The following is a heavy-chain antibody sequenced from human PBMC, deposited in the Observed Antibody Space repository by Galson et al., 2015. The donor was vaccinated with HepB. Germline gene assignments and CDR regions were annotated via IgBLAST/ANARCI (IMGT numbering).Heavy chain of an antibody. V-gene: IGHV3-64*01. D-gene: IGHD1-14*01. Sequence: SLRLSCAASGFTFSSYAMHWVRQAPRKGLEYVSAINNNGESTYYANSEQGRFTISRDNSKNTLYLQMGSLKTEDMAVYYCGRRGNIPGDYWGQGTLVTVSS. J-gene: IGHJ4*02. CDR3: GRRGNIPGDY. CDR1: GFTFSSYA. CDR2: INNNGEST.